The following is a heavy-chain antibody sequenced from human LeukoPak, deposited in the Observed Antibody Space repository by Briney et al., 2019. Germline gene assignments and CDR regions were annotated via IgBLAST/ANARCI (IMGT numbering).Heavy chain of an antibody. Sequence: SETLSLTCTVYGGSISRYYWSWIRQPPGKGLEWIGYIYYSGSTNYNPSLKSRVTISVDTSKNQFSLKLSSVTAADTAVYYCARAPPGGWELPHDAFDIWGQGTMVTVSS. CDR1: GGSISRYY. CDR2: IYYSGST. CDR3: ARAPPGGWELPHDAFDI. J-gene: IGHJ3*02. V-gene: IGHV4-59*01. D-gene: IGHD1-26*01.